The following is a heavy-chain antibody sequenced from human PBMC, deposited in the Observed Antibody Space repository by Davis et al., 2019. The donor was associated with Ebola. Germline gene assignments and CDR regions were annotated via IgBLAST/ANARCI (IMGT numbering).Heavy chain of an antibody. CDR2: ISGSGGST. CDR3: AKDGGDYYESIGYQTNDAFDI. V-gene: IGHV3-23*01. J-gene: IGHJ3*02. Sequence: PGGSLRLSCAASGFTFSSYSMNWVRQAPGKGLEWVSAISGSGGSTYYAASVKGRFTISRDNSKNTLYVQMNSLRAEDTAVYYCAKDGGDYYESIGYQTNDAFDIWGQGTMVTVSS. CDR1: GFTFSSYS. D-gene: IGHD3-22*01.